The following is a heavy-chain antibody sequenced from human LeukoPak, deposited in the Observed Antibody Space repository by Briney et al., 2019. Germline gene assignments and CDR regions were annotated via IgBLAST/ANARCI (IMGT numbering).Heavy chain of an antibody. Sequence: GGSLRLSCAASGFTFTNYGMHWVRQAPGRGLEWVAVISYDGTYQSSADSVKGRFTISRDVSKNILYLQMNSLRAEDTALYYCTKTGSSWHYFDSWGQGTLVTVSS. V-gene: IGHV3-30*18. CDR2: ISYDGTYQ. CDR3: TKTGSSWHYFDS. J-gene: IGHJ4*02. CDR1: GFTFTNYG. D-gene: IGHD6-13*01.